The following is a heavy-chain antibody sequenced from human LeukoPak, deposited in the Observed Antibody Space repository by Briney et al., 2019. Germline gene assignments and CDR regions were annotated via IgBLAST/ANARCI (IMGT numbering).Heavy chain of an antibody. CDR1: GGSMKRYY. D-gene: IGHD2-2*01. V-gene: IGHV4-59*01. Sequence: SETLSLTCLVSGGSMKRYYWTWIRQAPGKGLEWIGNIDDSGNTNYSPSLKSRVTISLDTSKNQFSLRVTSVTAADRGLYFCARDSYPAALPYMDAWGKGTTVTVSS. CDR2: IDDSGNT. CDR3: ARDSYPAALPYMDA. J-gene: IGHJ6*03.